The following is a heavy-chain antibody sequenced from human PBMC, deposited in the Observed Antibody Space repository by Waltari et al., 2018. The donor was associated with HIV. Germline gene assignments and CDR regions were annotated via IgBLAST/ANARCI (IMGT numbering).Heavy chain of an antibody. Sequence: EVQLLESGGGLVQPGGSLRLSCAASGFTFSSYAMSWVRQAPGKGLEWVSAISGRGGSTYYADCVKGRFTISRDNSKNTLYLQMNSRRAEDTAVYYCAKGGTTVVTEKEGYFDYWGQGTLVTVSS. D-gene: IGHD4-17*01. CDR3: AKGGTTVVTEKEGYFDY. J-gene: IGHJ4*02. V-gene: IGHV3-23*01. CDR2: ISGRGGST. CDR1: GFTFSSYA.